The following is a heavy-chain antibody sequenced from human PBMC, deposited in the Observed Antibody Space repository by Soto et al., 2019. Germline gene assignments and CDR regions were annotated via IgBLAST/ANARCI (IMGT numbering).Heavy chain of an antibody. CDR1: GYSISSGYY. D-gene: IGHD2-2*01. V-gene: IGHV4-38-2*01. CDR2: IYHSGGT. Sequence: SETLSLTCAVSGYSISSGYYWGWIRQPPGKGLEWIGSIYHSGGTYYNPSLKSRVTISVDTSKNQFSLKLSSVTAADTAVYYCARHQLPGNDFDYWGQGTLVTVSS. J-gene: IGHJ4*02. CDR3: ARHQLPGNDFDY.